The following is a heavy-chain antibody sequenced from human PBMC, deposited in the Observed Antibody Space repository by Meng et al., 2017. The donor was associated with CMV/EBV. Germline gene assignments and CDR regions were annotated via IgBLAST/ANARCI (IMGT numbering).Heavy chain of an antibody. J-gene: IGHJ5*01. CDR2: IRYDGSNK. CDR3: AKPTAGYSYGLVIRNHWFGP. Sequence: GGSLRLSCAASGFTFSSYGMHWVRQAPGKGLEWVAFIRYDGSNKYYADSVKGRFTISRDNSKNTLYLQMNSLRAEDTAVYYCAKPTAGYSYGLVIRNHWFGPWGQGTLVTVSS. V-gene: IGHV3-30*02. D-gene: IGHD5-18*01. CDR1: GFTFSSYG.